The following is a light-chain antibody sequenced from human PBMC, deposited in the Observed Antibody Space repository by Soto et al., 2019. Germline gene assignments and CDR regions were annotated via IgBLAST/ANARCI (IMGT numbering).Light chain of an antibody. Sequence: AIRMTQSPSSLSAYTGDRVTITCRASQGISSFLAYYQQKPGKAPKLLIYVASTLQSGVPSRFSGSGSGTEFTLTISSLQPEDFATYYCLQHKSYPLTFGQGTRLEIK. CDR2: VAS. CDR1: QGISSF. J-gene: IGKJ5*01. V-gene: IGKV1-8*01. CDR3: LQHKSYPLT.